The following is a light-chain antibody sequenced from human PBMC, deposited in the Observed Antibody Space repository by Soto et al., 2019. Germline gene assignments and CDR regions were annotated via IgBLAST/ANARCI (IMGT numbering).Light chain of an antibody. J-gene: IGLJ2*01. CDR2: LNSDGSH. Sequence: QLVLTQSPSASASLGASVTLTCTLSSGHTSYATAWHQQQPEKGPRYLMKLNSDGSHSKGDGIPDRLSGSSSGAERYLTISSLQSEDEADYYCQTWGTGIQVFGGGTKLTVL. CDR3: QTWGTGIQV. V-gene: IGLV4-69*01. CDR1: SGHTSYA.